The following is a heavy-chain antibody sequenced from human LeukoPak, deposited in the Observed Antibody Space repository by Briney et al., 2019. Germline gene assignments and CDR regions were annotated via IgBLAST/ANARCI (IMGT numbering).Heavy chain of an antibody. D-gene: IGHD4-17*01. J-gene: IGHJ3*02. Sequence: KSSETLSLTCTVSGYSISSGYYWGWIRQPPGKGLEWIGNIYHSGSTYYNPSLKSRVTISVDTSKNQFSLKLSSVTAADTAVYYCAEGDYGDYKDAFDIWGQGTMVTVSS. CDR2: IYHSGST. CDR3: AEGDYGDYKDAFDI. V-gene: IGHV4-38-2*02. CDR1: GYSISSGYY.